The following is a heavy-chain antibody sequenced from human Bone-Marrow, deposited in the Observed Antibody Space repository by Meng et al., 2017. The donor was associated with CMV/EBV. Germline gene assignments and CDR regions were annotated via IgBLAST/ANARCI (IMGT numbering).Heavy chain of an antibody. CDR1: GFTFSSYA. D-gene: IGHD2-2*01. CDR3: ARAAPTIVVVPAAHPDY. V-gene: IGHV3-30*04. J-gene: IGHJ4*02. Sequence: GESLKISCAASGFTFSSYAMHWVRQAPGKGLEWVAVISYDGSNKYYADSVKGRFTISRDNSKNTLYLQMNSLRAEDTAVYYCARAAPTIVVVPAAHPDYWGQGTLVTVS. CDR2: ISYDGSNK.